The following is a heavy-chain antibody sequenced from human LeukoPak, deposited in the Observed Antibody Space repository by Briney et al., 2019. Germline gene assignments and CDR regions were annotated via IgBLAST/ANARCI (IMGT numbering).Heavy chain of an antibody. CDR1: GFTVSSNY. J-gene: IGHJ4*02. CDR3: ARRPYNLNGLDY. D-gene: IGHD1-20*01. Sequence: GGSLRLSCAASGFTVSSNYMSWVRQAPGKGLEWVSVIYSGGSTYYADSVKGRFTISRDNSKNTLYLQMNSLRAEDTAVYYCARRPYNLNGLDYWGQGTLVTVSS. CDR2: IYSGGST. V-gene: IGHV3-53*01.